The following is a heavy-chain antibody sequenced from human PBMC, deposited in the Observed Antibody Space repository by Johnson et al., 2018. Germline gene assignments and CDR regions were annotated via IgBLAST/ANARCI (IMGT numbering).Heavy chain of an antibody. D-gene: IGHD3-3*01. J-gene: IGHJ1*01. CDR1: GFTFDDYA. CDR3: AKAPVGWLGEGAEYFQH. Sequence: VQLVQSGGGLVQPGRSLRLSCAASGFTFDDYAIHWVRQAPGKGLEWVSGISWNSGSIGYADSVTGRFTISRDNAKNSLYLQMNSLRAEDTALYYCAKAPVGWLGEGAEYFQHWGQGTLVTVSS. V-gene: IGHV3-9*01. CDR2: ISWNSGSI.